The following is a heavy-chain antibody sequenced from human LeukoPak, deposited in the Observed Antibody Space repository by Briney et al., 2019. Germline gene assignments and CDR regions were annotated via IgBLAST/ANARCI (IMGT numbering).Heavy chain of an antibody. CDR1: GGTFSSYA. J-gene: IGHJ4*02. V-gene: IGHV1-69*05. CDR2: IIPIFGTA. CDR3: ARDRYIESSLSDY. D-gene: IGHD1-14*01. Sequence: GSSVKVSCKASGGTFSSYAISWVRQAPGQGLEWMGGIIPIFGTANYAQKLQGRVTMTTDTSTSTAYMELRSLRSDDTAVYYCARDRYIESSLSDYWGQGTLVTVSS.